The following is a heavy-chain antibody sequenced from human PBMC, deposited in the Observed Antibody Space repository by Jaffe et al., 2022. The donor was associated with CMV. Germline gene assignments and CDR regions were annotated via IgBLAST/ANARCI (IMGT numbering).Heavy chain of an antibody. CDR2: IYYSGST. CDR1: GGSISSYY. J-gene: IGHJ3*02. CDR3: ARETYYDSSGYVLDAFDI. D-gene: IGHD3-22*01. Sequence: QVQLQESGPGLVKPSETLSLTCTVSGGSISSYYWSWIRQPPGKGLEWIGYIYYSGSTNYNPSLKSRVTISVDTSKNQFSLKLSSVTAADTAVYYCARETYYDSSGYVLDAFDIWGQGTMVTVSS. V-gene: IGHV4-59*01.